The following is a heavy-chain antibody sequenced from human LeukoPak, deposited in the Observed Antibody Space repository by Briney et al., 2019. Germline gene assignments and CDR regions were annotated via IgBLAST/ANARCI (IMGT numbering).Heavy chain of an antibody. CDR2: IGVSGDT. CDR3: AKRGEFRNVFDY. CDR1: GFTFSSNA. Sequence: PGGSLRLSCAASGFTFSSNAMSWVRQAPGKGLEWVSAIGVSGDTYYAASVKGRFTISRDNSKNTLYLQMNSLRAEDTAVYYCAKRGEFRNVFDYWGQGALVSVSS. J-gene: IGHJ4*02. D-gene: IGHD3-16*01. V-gene: IGHV3-23*01.